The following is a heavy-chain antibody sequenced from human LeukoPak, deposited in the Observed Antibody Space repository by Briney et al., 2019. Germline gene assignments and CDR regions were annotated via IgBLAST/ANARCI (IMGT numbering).Heavy chain of an antibody. CDR3: AKHTIRNLVGATVDY. V-gene: IGHV3-23*01. D-gene: IGHD1-26*01. Sequence: GGSLRLSCAASGFTFSSYAMSWVRQAPGKGLEWVSAISGSGGSTYYADSVRGRFTTSRDISKNTLYLQMNSLRAEDTAIYYCAKHTIRNLVGATVDYWGQGTLVTVSS. CDR1: GFTFSSYA. CDR2: ISGSGGST. J-gene: IGHJ4*02.